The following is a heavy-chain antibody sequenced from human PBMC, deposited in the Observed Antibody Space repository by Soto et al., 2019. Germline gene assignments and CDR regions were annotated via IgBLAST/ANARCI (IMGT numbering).Heavy chain of an antibody. Sequence: QVQLQESGPGLVKPSETLSLTCTVSGGSVSSGSYYWSWIRQPPGKGLEWIGYIYYSGSTNYNPSLKSRVTISVDTSKNQFSLKLSSVTAADTALYYCERGFDSSGNKWYFDLWGRGTLVTVSS. J-gene: IGHJ2*01. V-gene: IGHV4-61*01. CDR1: GGSVSSGSYY. CDR3: ERGFDSSGNKWYFDL. D-gene: IGHD3-22*01. CDR2: IYYSGST.